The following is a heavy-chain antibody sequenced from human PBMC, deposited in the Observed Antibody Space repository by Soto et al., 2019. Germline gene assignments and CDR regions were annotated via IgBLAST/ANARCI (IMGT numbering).Heavy chain of an antibody. J-gene: IGHJ4*02. D-gene: IGHD1-26*01. Sequence: GGSMRHSSASSGLNISSILMILIRQAPGKGLELLANIKHDGSDKYYVDSVKGRFTISRDNAMNSLYLQMNSLRAEDTAVYYCTRDDIGLGIDYWGLGTLVTVSS. CDR2: IKHDGSDK. CDR1: GLNISSIL. V-gene: IGHV3-7*01. CDR3: TRDDIGLGIDY.